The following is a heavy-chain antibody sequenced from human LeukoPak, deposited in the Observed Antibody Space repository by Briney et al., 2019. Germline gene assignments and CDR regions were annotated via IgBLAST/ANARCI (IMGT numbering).Heavy chain of an antibody. CDR3: ARDPGSCSGGSCSFYWYFDL. Sequence: SETLSLTCAVSGGSISSYYWSWIRQPPGKGLEWIGYIYYTGGTNYNPSLKSRVTISVDTSKNQVSLNLCSVTAADTAVYYCARDPGSCSGGSCSFYWYFDLWGRGTLVTVSS. D-gene: IGHD2-15*01. V-gene: IGHV4-59*01. CDR2: IYYTGGT. CDR1: GGSISSYY. J-gene: IGHJ2*01.